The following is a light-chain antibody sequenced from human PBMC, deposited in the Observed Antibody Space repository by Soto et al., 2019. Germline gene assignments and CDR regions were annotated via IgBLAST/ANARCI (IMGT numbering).Light chain of an antibody. V-gene: IGKV3-15*01. CDR2: DAS. CDR3: QQYNNWPRT. CDR1: QSVSNS. J-gene: IGKJ1*01. Sequence: EIVMTQSPATLSVSPWERATVSCRAGQSVSNSLAWYQQKPGQAPRLLIYDASSRAAGIPARFSGSGSGTEFTLTISSLQSEDFAVYYCQQYNNWPRTFGQGTKVDIK.